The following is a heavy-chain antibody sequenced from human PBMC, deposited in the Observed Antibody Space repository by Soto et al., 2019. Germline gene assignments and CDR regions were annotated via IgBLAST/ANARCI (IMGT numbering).Heavy chain of an antibody. V-gene: IGHV3-33*01. Sequence: QVQLVESGGGVVRPGASLRLSCVASGFTFSGFGMNWVRQAPGKGLEWVAITWFDGSNEFYADSVKGRFTISRDNSKNTVYLQMNSLRADETAIYYCARDGEFHDSSGKFDYWGLGTLVTVSS. CDR3: ARDGEFHDSSGKFDY. J-gene: IGHJ4*02. CDR2: TWFDGSNE. CDR1: GFTFSGFG. D-gene: IGHD3-22*01.